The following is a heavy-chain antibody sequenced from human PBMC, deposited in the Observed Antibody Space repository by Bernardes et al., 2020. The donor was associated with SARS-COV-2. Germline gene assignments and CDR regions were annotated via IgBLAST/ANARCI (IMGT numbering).Heavy chain of an antibody. CDR3: ARGLFVEDGPEY. V-gene: IGHV4-34*01. CDR2: INHSGST. Sequence: SETLSLTCAVYGGSFSGYYWSWIRQPPGKGLEWIGEINHSGSTNYNPSLKSRVTISVDTSKNQFSLKLSSVTAADTAVYYCARGLFVEDGPEYWGQGTLVTVSS. CDR1: GGSFSGYY. J-gene: IGHJ4*02. D-gene: IGHD2-15*01.